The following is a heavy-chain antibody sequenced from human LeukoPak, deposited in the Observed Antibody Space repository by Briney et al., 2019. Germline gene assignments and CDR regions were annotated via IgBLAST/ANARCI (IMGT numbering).Heavy chain of an antibody. D-gene: IGHD5-18*01. V-gene: IGHV4-59*08. CDR2: IYYSGST. Sequence: TPSETLPLTGTGSGGSISSYYWSWIRQPPGKGLEWIGYIYYSGSTNYNPSLKSRVTISVDTSKNQFSLKLSSVTAADTAVYYCARRGYSYGDHFDYWGQGTLVTVSS. CDR3: ARRGYSYGDHFDY. J-gene: IGHJ4*02. CDR1: GGSISSYY.